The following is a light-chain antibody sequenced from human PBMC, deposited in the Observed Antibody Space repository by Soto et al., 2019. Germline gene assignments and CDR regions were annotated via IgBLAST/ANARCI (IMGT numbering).Light chain of an antibody. Sequence: ELVMTQSPATLSVSPGEIATLSCSASQSVSSHLVWYQQQPGQAPRHLIYGASTRATGVPARFSGSGSGTEFTIKISILQAGDLALWCCQQGNNWLWPFGQGNKVSSK. CDR3: QQGNNWLWP. CDR1: QSVSSH. V-gene: IGKV3-15*01. CDR2: GAS. J-gene: IGKJ1*01.